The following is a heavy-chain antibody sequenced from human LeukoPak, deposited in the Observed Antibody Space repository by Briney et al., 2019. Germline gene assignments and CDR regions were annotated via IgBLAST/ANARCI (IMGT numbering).Heavy chain of an antibody. V-gene: IGHV4-39*07. CDR2: IYYSGST. CDR3: AGLVGATGWYFDL. J-gene: IGHJ2*01. D-gene: IGHD1-26*01. CDR1: GGSISSSSYY. Sequence: SETLSLTCTVSGGSISSSSYYWGWIRQPPGKGLEWIGSIYYSGSTYYNPSLKSRVTISVDTSKNQFSLKLSSVTAADTAVYYCAGLVGATGWYFDLWGRGTLVTASS.